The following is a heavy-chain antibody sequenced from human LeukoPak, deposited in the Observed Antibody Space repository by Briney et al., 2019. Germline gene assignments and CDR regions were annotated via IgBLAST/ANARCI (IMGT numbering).Heavy chain of an antibody. V-gene: IGHV4-34*01. CDR1: GGSISSGGYY. CDR2: INHSGST. CDR3: ASGPLEGIFNWFDP. Sequence: KSSETLSLTCAVSGGSISSGGYYWSWIRQPPGKGLEWIGEINHSGSTNYNPSLKSRVTISVDTSKNQFSLKLSSVTAADTAVYYCASGPLEGIFNWFDPWGQGTLVTVSS. D-gene: IGHD3-3*01. J-gene: IGHJ5*02.